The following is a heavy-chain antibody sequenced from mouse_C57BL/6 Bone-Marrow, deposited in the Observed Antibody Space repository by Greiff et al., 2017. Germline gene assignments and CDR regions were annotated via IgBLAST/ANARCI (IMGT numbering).Heavy chain of an antibody. CDR2: ISGGGGNT. V-gene: IGHV5-9*01. Sequence: DVQLVESGGGLVKPGGSLKLSCAASGFTFSSYTMSWVRQTPEKRLEWVATISGGGGNTYYPDSVKGRFTISRDNAKNTLYLQMSSLRSEDTALYYCARRLRFDYWGQGTTLTVSS. CDR1: GFTFSSYT. D-gene: IGHD1-2*01. J-gene: IGHJ2*01. CDR3: ARRLRFDY.